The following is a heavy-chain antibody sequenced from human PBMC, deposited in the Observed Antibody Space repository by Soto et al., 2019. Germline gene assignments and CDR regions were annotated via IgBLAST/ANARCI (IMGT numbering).Heavy chain of an antibody. D-gene: IGHD4-17*01. CDR1: GGSISSGTYF. J-gene: IGHJ5*02. CDR2: MHSGGSA. V-gene: IGHV4-39*01. Sequence: PSETLSLTCIVSGGSISSGTYFWGWIRQPPGKGLEWIGSMHSGGSAYYNPSLKSRVTISVDTSKNQFSLRLSSVTAADTAVYYCARQDGQTTVTTIRVWFDPWGQGTLVTVSS. CDR3: ARQDGQTTVTTIRVWFDP.